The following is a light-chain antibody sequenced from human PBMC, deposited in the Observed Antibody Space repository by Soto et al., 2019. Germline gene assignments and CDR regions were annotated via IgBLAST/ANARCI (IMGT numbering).Light chain of an antibody. Sequence: EVVLTQSPATLSLSPGDRATLSCRASQSIAGYLAWYQQKPGQPPRLLIYDTSNRATGIPARFSCSGSGTDFTLTISSLEPEDFAVYYCQQRSNWPTATFGQGTKVEIK. CDR1: QSIAGY. J-gene: IGKJ1*01. CDR2: DTS. CDR3: QQRSNWPTAT. V-gene: IGKV3-11*01.